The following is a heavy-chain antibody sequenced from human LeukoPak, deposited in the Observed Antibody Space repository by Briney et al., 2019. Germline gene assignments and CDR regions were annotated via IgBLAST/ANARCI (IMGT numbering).Heavy chain of an antibody. V-gene: IGHV3-33*08. D-gene: IGHD3-22*01. Sequence: GGSLRLSCAASGFTFSSYGMHWVRQAPGKGLEWVAVIWYDGSNKYYADSVKGRFTISRDNSKNTLYLQMNSLRAEDTAVYYCARAPWYYDSGGYLYYWGQGTLVTVSS. CDR3: ARAPWYYDSGGYLYY. J-gene: IGHJ4*02. CDR1: GFTFSSYG. CDR2: IWYDGSNK.